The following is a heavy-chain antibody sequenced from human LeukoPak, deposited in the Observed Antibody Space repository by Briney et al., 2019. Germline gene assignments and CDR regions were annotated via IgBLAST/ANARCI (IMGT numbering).Heavy chain of an antibody. V-gene: IGHV1-18*01. Sequence: ASVKVSCKASGGTFSSYAISWVRQAPGQGLEWMGWISAYNGNTNYAQKLQGRVTMTTDTSTSTAYMELRSLRSDDTAVYYCARDHAAIAGLRNNWFDPWGQGTLVTVSS. J-gene: IGHJ5*02. CDR3: ARDHAAIAGLRNNWFDP. CDR1: GGTFSSYA. D-gene: IGHD4-17*01. CDR2: ISAYNGNT.